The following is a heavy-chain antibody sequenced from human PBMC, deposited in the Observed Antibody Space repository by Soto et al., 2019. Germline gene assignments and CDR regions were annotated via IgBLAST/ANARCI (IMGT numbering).Heavy chain of an antibody. Sequence: PSETLSLTCSLSGGSINTYYWSWIRQPPGKGLEWIGYIYYRGSTSYNPSLKSRVTISVDTSKNQFSLKLSSVTAADTAVYYCARVAGAKFDFWGQGILVTVSS. J-gene: IGHJ4*02. V-gene: IGHV4-59*12. CDR2: IYYRGST. CDR3: ARVAGAKFDF. CDR1: GGSINTYY. D-gene: IGHD6-19*01.